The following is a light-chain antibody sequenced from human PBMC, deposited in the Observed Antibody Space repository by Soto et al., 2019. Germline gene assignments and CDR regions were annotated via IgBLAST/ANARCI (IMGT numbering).Light chain of an antibody. V-gene: IGKV1-27*01. J-gene: IGKJ3*01. CDR2: AAS. CDR1: QGISNY. CDR3: QKYNSSPIFT. Sequence: DIQMTQSPSSLSASVGDRVTITCRASQGISNYLAWYQQKPGKVPKLLIYAASTLQSGVPSRFSGSGSGTDFTLTNSSPQPEDVATYYCQKYNSSPIFTFGPGTKVDIK.